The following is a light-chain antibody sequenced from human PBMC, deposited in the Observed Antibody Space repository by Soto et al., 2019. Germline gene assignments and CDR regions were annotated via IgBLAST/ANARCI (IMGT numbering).Light chain of an antibody. CDR2: NAS. J-gene: IGKJ2*01. Sequence: DIQMTQSPSTLSASVGDRVTITCRASRNIERWLAWYQQKPGKPPKLLILNASTLGSGVPSRFSGSGSGTEFTLTISGLQPDDFATYYCQHCDNLAFTFGQGTKVDIK. CDR1: RNIERW. V-gene: IGKV1-5*01. CDR3: QHCDNLAFT.